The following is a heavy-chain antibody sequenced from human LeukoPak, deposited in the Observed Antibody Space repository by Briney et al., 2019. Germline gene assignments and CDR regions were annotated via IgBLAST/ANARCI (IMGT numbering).Heavy chain of an antibody. Sequence: PGGSLRLSCAASGFTFSTYTMNWVRQAPGKGLEWVSSFSSSGSYIYYADSVKGRFTISRDNAKNSLYLHMDSLRSDDTAVYYCARGSLTYFDYWGQGTLVTVSS. CDR3: ARGSLTYFDY. CDR2: FSSSGSYI. CDR1: GFTFSTYT. J-gene: IGHJ4*02. V-gene: IGHV3-21*04. D-gene: IGHD1-20*01.